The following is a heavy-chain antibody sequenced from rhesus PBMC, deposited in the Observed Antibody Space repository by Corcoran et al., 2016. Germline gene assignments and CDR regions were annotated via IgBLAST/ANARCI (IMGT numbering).Heavy chain of an antibody. CDR2: IYGRGSST. CDR1: GGSISSSY. D-gene: IGHD1-44*02. CDR3: ASLGGTLTPFDY. Sequence: QLQLQESGPGLVKPSETLSVTCAVSGGSISSSYWSWIRQAPGKGLEWIGYIYGRGSSTNYNPALNGRVPLSVDTSKNQLSLKLSSGTAADTAVYYCASLGGTLTPFDYWGQGVLVTVSS. V-gene: IGHV4-169*02. J-gene: IGHJ4*01.